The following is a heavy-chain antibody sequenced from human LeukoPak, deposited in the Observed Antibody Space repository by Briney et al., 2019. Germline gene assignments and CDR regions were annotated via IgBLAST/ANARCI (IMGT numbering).Heavy chain of an antibody. CDR1: GFTFSSYA. J-gene: IGHJ1*01. CDR3: AKDAPAAAGNVREEYFQH. CDR2: ISGSDDST. V-gene: IGHV3-23*01. D-gene: IGHD6-13*01. Sequence: GGSLRLSCAASGFTFSSYAMSWVRQAPGKGLEWGSAISGSDDSTYYADSVKGRFTISRDNSKNTLYLQMNSLRAEDTAVYYCAKDAPAAAGNVREEYFQHWGQGTLVTVSS.